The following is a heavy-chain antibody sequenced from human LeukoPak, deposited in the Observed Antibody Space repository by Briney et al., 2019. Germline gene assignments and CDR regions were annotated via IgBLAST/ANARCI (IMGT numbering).Heavy chain of an antibody. Sequence: ASVKVSCKASGYTFTSYAMHWVRQAPGQRLEWMGWINAGNGNTKYSQKFQGRVTITRDTSASTAYMGLSSLRSEDTAVYYCARDKIGCSGGSCYPTGMDVWGQGTTVTVSS. CDR1: GYTFTSYA. D-gene: IGHD2-15*01. V-gene: IGHV1-3*01. CDR3: ARDKIGCSGGSCYPTGMDV. CDR2: INAGNGNT. J-gene: IGHJ6*02.